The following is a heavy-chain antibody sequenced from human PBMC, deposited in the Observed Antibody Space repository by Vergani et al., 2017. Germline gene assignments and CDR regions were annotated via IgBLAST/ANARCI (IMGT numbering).Heavy chain of an antibody. CDR3: ARGGIVVVPAAIHYFAY. Sequence: QVQLQQWGAGLLKPSETLSLTCAVYGGSFSGYYWSWIRQPPGKGLEWIGEINHSGSTNYNPSLKSRVTISVDTSKNQFSLKLSSVTAADTAVYYCARGGIVVVPAAIHYFAYWGQGTLVTVSS. J-gene: IGHJ4*02. CDR1: GGSFSGYY. CDR2: INHSGST. V-gene: IGHV4-34*01. D-gene: IGHD2-2*01.